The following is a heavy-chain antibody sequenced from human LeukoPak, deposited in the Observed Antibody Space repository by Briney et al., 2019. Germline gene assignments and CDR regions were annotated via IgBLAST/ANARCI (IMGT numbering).Heavy chain of an antibody. J-gene: IGHJ4*02. Sequence: SETLSLTCTVSGYSIANGYHWAGVRQPPGKRLEGLGSIYQSGSTYDNLSLKSRLTMPVDTSKNQFSLKMRAVTAADTALYYCARSEINDYMRFWGQGILVTVSS. CDR1: GYSIANGYH. D-gene: IGHD4-11*01. CDR2: IYQSGST. V-gene: IGHV4-38-2*02. CDR3: ARSEINDYMRF.